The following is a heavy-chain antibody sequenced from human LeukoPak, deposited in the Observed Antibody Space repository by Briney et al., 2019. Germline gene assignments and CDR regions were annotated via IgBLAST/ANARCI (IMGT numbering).Heavy chain of an antibody. Sequence: SETLSLTCTVSGGSISSYYWSWIRQPAGKGLEWIGRIYTSGSTNYNPSLKSRVTMSVDTSKNQFSLKLSSVTAADTAVYYCAREPYSSSWYRSPYFDYWGQGTLVTVSS. V-gene: IGHV4-4*07. J-gene: IGHJ4*02. CDR1: GGSISSYY. D-gene: IGHD6-13*01. CDR3: AREPYSSSWYRSPYFDY. CDR2: IYTSGST.